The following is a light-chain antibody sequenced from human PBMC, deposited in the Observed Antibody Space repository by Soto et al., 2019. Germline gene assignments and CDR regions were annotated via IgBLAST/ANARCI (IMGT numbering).Light chain of an antibody. CDR1: SGHSSYA. CDR3: QTWGTGIQGV. CDR2: LNSDGSH. Sequence: QSVLTQSPSASASLGASVTLTCTLSSGHSSYAIASHQQQPEKGPRYLMKLNSDGSHSKGDGIPDRFSGSSSGAERYLTISSLQSEDEADYYCQTWGTGIQGVFGGGTKLTVL. V-gene: IGLV4-69*01. J-gene: IGLJ2*01.